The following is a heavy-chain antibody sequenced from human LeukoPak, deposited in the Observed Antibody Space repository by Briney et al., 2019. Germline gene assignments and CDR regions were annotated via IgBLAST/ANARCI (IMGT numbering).Heavy chain of an antibody. CDR3: ARGQGFCSDMNCHFDY. D-gene: IGHD2-15*01. CDR2: INTNTGNP. V-gene: IGHV7-4-1*02. Sequence: ASVKVSCKASGYTFTTYAMNWVRQAPGQGLEWMGWINTNTGNPTYAQDSTGRFVFSLDTSVTTTYLQISSLKAEDTAVYYCARGQGFCSDMNCHFDYWGQGTLVTVSS. CDR1: GYTFTTYA. J-gene: IGHJ4*02.